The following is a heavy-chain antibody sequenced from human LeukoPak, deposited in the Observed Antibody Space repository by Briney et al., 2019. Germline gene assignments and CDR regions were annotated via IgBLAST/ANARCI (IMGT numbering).Heavy chain of an antibody. Sequence: PGRCLSLSCPVSGLRFMDLYIAWVRPPAGKGRGWVGSISYDGSNKNYADSVKGRFTISRDNSKNTLYLQMNSLRAEDTAVYYCARGVRIAVAGYIDYWGQGTLVTVSS. CDR2: ISYDGSNK. V-gene: IGHV3-30*04. CDR1: GLRFMDLY. D-gene: IGHD6-19*01. J-gene: IGHJ4*02. CDR3: ARGVRIAVAGYIDY.